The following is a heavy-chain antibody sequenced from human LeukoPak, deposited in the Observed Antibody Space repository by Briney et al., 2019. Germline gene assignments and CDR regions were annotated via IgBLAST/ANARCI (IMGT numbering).Heavy chain of an antibody. CDR1: GYSISSGYY. CDR2: IYHSGST. D-gene: IGHD6-19*01. CDR3: ARDVSSGWANWFDP. J-gene: IGHJ5*02. V-gene: IGHV4-38-2*02. Sequence: PSETLSLTCTVSGYSISSGYYWGWIRQPPGKGLEWIGSIYHSGSTYYNPSLKSRVTISVDTSKNQFSLKLSSVTAADTAVYYCARDVSSGWANWFDPWGQGTLVTVSS.